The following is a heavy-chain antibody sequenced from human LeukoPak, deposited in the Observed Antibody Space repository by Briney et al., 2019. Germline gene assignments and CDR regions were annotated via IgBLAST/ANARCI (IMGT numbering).Heavy chain of an antibody. CDR3: AKSGGSRNYYGMDV. V-gene: IGHV3-30*18. J-gene: IGHJ6*02. CDR2: ISYDGSNK. D-gene: IGHD6-13*01. Sequence: PGGSLRLSCAASGFTFSSYGMHWVRQAPGKGLEWVAVISYDGSNKYYADSVKGRFTISRDNSKNTLYLQMNSLRAEDTAVYYCAKSGGSRNYYGMDVWGQGTTVTVSS. CDR1: GFTFSSYG.